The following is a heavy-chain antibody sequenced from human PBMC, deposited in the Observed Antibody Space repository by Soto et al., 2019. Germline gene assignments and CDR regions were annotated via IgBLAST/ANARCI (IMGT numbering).Heavy chain of an antibody. J-gene: IGHJ5*02. D-gene: IGHD6-6*01. CDR3: AKTEYSSSPDDNWFDP. CDR1: GYTFTSYG. CDR2: ISAYNGNT. V-gene: IGHV1-18*04. Sequence: VKVSCKASGYTFTSYGISWVRQAPGQGLEWMGWISAYNGNTNYAQKLQGRVTMTTDTSTSTAYMELRSLRSDDTAVYYCAKTEYSSSPDDNWFDPWGQGTLVTVSS.